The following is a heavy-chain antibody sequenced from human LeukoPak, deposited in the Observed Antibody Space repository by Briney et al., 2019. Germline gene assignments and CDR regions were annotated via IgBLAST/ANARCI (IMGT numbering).Heavy chain of an antibody. V-gene: IGHV3-48*02. CDR2: ISDSSNI. CDR3: AKAVVTAITY. CDR1: GFTFSYYS. Sequence: GGFLRLSCTVSGFTFSYYSMNWVRQAPGKGLEWVSYISDSSNIYYADSVKGRFTISRDNAKNSLYLQMNSLRDEDTTVYYCAKAVVTAITYCGQGTLVTVSS. D-gene: IGHD2-21*02. J-gene: IGHJ4*02.